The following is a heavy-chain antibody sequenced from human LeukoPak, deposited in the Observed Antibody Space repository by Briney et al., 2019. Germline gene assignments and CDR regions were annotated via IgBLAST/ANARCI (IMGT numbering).Heavy chain of an antibody. D-gene: IGHD5-24*01. CDR3: ARDGADAYNT. Sequence: GGSLRLSCAASGFTFSSNGMNWVRQAPGKGLEWVSYIPSSGSSIYYADSVKGRFTVSRDNAKNSLYLQMNSLRAEDTAVYYCARDGADAYNTWGQGTLVTVSS. CDR2: IPSSGSSI. J-gene: IGHJ5*02. CDR1: GFTFSSNG. V-gene: IGHV3-48*03.